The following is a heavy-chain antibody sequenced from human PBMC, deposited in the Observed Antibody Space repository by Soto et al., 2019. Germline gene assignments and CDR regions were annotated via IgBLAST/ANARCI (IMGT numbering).Heavy chain of an antibody. CDR3: ARDRGDDSGYYGMDV. V-gene: IGHV4-4*02. CDR2: IYHSGST. Sequence: SETLSLTCAVSGGSISSSNRWSWVRQPPGKGLEWIGEIYHSGSTNYNPSLKSRVTISVDKSKNQFSLKLSSVTAADTAVYYCARDRGDDSGYYGMDVWGQGTTVTVSS. J-gene: IGHJ6*02. D-gene: IGHD1-1*01. CDR1: GGSISSSNR.